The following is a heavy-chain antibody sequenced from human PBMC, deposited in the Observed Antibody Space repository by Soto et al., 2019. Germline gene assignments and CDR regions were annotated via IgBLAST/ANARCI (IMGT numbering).Heavy chain of an antibody. J-gene: IGHJ6*02. CDR2: ISYDGSNK. Sequence: PGGSLRLSCAPSGFTFSSYGMHWVRQAPGKGLEWVAVISYDGSNKYYADSVKGRFTISRDNSKNTLYLQMNSLRAEDTAVYYCAKAGITIFGVVTDYYGMDVWGQGTTVTVSS. CDR3: AKAGITIFGVVTDYYGMDV. D-gene: IGHD3-3*01. CDR1: GFTFSSYG. V-gene: IGHV3-30*18.